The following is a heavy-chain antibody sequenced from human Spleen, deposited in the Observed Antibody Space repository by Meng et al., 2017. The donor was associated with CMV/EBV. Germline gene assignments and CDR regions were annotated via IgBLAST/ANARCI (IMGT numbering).Heavy chain of an antibody. CDR3: ARQFIETSTSSFDY. D-gene: IGHD2-2*01. Sequence: GGSLRLSCKASGYTFISSWVGWVRQMPGKGLEWMGIIYPRDSDTRYSPSFQGQVTISVDNSISTAYLLWSSLKASDTAMYFCARQFIETSTSSFDYWSQGTLVTVSS. CDR2: IYPRDSDT. V-gene: IGHV5-51*01. J-gene: IGHJ4*02. CDR1: GYTFISSW.